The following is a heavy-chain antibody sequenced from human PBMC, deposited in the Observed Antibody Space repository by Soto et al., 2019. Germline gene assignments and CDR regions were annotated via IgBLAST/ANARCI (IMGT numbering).Heavy chain of an antibody. CDR1: GFTFSSYA. V-gene: IGHV3-23*01. CDR3: ANGCGGTCYSRIHY. CDR2: ISDSGGST. D-gene: IGHD2-15*01. Sequence: EVQLLESGGGLVQPGGSLRLSCAASGFTFSSYAMSWVRQAPGKWLEWVSGISDSGGSTYYADSVKGRFTISRDNSKNTLYLQMNSLRAEDRAVYYCANGCGGTCYSRIHYWGQGTLVTVSS. J-gene: IGHJ4*02.